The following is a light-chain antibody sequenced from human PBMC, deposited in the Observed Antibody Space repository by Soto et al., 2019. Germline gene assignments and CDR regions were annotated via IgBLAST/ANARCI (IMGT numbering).Light chain of an antibody. CDR3: QHYGRSPM. CDR1: QSVTSTY. Sequence: EIVLAQSPGTLSLSPGGRATLSCRASQSVTSTYLAWYQQRPGQAPRLLLYATSSRAIGVPDRFSGSGSGTDFTLTISRLEPEDFATYYCQHYGRSPMFGQGTKVEIK. CDR2: ATS. V-gene: IGKV3-20*01. J-gene: IGKJ1*01.